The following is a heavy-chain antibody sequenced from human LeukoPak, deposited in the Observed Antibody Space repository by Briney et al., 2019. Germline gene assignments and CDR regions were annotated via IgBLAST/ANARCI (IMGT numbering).Heavy chain of an antibody. CDR2: IIPMFGSA. V-gene: IGHV1-69*05. Sequence: GASVKVSCKASGGTFSNYAVSWVRQAPGQGLEWLGGIIPMFGSAKYAQQFQDRVTITTDEATTTAYMELSSLRSEDTAVYYCARGIRDIVVVPAAISYAFDIWGQGTMVTVSS. D-gene: IGHD2-2*01. CDR1: GGTFSNYA. J-gene: IGHJ3*02. CDR3: ARGIRDIVVVPAAISYAFDI.